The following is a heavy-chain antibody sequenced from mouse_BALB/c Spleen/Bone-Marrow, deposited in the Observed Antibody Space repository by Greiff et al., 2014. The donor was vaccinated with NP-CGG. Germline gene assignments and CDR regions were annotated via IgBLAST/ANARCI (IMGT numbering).Heavy chain of an antibody. Sequence: VQLQQPGPDLVKPGASVKLSCKASGYSFTGYFLNWVRQSHGKSLEWIGRINPFNGDTFYNQKFKGKATLTVDKSSTTAHMELLSLTSEDSAVYYCGRWGDGYYYAMDYWGQGTLVTVSS. V-gene: IGHV1-37*01. CDR3: GRWGDGYYYAMDY. CDR2: INPFNGDT. D-gene: IGHD2-3*01. CDR1: GYSFTGYF. J-gene: IGHJ4*01.